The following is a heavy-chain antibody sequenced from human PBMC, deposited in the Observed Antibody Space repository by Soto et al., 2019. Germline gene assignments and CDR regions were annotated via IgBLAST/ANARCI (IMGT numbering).Heavy chain of an antibody. J-gene: IGHJ4*02. D-gene: IGHD4-17*01. V-gene: IGHV4-30-2*01. CDR1: GGSISSGGYS. CDR3: ARAPTVTEFDY. Sequence: SETLSLTCAVSGGSISSGGYSWSWIRQPPGKGLEWIGYIYHSGSTYYNPSLKSRVTISVDRSKNQFSLKLSSVTAADTAVYYCARAPTVTEFDYWGQGTLVTVSS. CDR2: IYHSGST.